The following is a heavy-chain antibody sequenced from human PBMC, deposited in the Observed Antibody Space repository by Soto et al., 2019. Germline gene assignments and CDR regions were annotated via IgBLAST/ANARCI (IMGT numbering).Heavy chain of an antibody. D-gene: IGHD3-9*01. CDR3: AGLNVLRYFDWLSPLDY. Sequence: SETLSLTCTVSGGSISSYYWSWIRQPPGKGLEWIGYIYYSGSTNYNPSLKSRVTISVDTSKNQFSLKLSSVTAADTAVYYCAGLNVLRYFDWLSPLDYWGQGTLVTVSS. CDR2: IYYSGST. J-gene: IGHJ4*02. V-gene: IGHV4-59*08. CDR1: GGSISSYY.